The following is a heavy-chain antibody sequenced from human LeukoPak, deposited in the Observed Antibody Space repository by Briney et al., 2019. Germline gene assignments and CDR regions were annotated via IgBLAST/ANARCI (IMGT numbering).Heavy chain of an antibody. D-gene: IGHD6-19*01. CDR1: GYTLTELS. CDR2: FDPEDGET. J-gene: IGHJ4*02. V-gene: IGHV1-24*01. Sequence: ASVKVSCKVSGYTLTELSMHWVRQAPGKGLEWMGGFDPEDGETIYAQKFQGRVTMTEDTSTDTAYMELSSLRSEDTAVYYCARLGIAVAGRPHFDYWGQGTLVTVSS. CDR3: ARLGIAVAGRPHFDY.